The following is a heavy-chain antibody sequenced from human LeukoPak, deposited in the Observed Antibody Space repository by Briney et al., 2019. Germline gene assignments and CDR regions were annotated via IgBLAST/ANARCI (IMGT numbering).Heavy chain of an antibody. V-gene: IGHV3-21*01. D-gene: IGHD5-12*01. J-gene: IGHJ4*02. CDR1: GFTFSSYS. CDR2: ISTSSSYI. CDR3: ARSYSGGVWWLRTY. Sequence: GGSLRLSCAASGFTFSSYSMNWVRQAPGKGLEWVSFISTSSSYIHNADSVKGRFTISRDNAENSLYLQMNSLRAEDTAVYYCARSYSGGVWWLRTYWGQGTLVTVSS.